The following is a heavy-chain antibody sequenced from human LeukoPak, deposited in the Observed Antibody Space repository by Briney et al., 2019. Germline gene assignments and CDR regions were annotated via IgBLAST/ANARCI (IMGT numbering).Heavy chain of an antibody. CDR3: ARDFARNSGDYGNDGFDI. CDR2: ISYTGTT. Sequence: PSETLSLTCTVSGVSLNFFYWSWIRQPPGKGLEWIGYISYTGTTYYNPSLKSRVTISLDTSKNHFSLNLGSATAADTAVYYCARDFARNSGDYGNDGFDIWGLGTMVTVSS. J-gene: IGHJ3*02. D-gene: IGHD4-17*01. CDR1: GVSLNFFY. V-gene: IGHV4-59*01.